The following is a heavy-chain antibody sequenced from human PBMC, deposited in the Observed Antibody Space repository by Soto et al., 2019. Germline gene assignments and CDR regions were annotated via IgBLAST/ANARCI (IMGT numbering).Heavy chain of an antibody. J-gene: IGHJ5*02. CDR3: ARHIRITMVRGVIEWFDP. Sequence: PSETPSLTCTVSGGSISSSSYYWGWIRQPPGKGLEWIGSIYYSGSTYYNPSLKSRVTISVDTSKNQFSLKLSSVTAADTAVYYCARHIRITMVRGVIEWFDPWGQGTLVTVSS. CDR2: IYYSGST. CDR1: GGSISSSSYY. D-gene: IGHD3-10*01. V-gene: IGHV4-39*01.